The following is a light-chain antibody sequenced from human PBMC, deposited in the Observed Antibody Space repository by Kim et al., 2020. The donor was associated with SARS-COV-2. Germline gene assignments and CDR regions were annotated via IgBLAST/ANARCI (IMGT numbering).Light chain of an antibody. CDR3: QKCDSAPWT. V-gene: IGKV1-27*01. J-gene: IGKJ1*01. CDR2: AAS. CDR1: QDISNY. Sequence: APVGDRVTITCRASQDISNYLAWFQLKPGKAPKLLIYAASALQPGVPSRFSGSGSGTDFTLTVTSLQPEDVATYYGQKCDSAPWTFGQGTKVDIK.